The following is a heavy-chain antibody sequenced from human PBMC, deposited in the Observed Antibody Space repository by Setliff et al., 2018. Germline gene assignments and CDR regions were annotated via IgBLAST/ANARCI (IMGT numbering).Heavy chain of an antibody. CDR3: ARESGYSTL. CDR2: IYYSGST. CDR1: GFTFNNYA. D-gene: IGHD6-13*01. Sequence: GSLRLSCAASGFTFNNYAMHWVRQPPGKGLEWIGYIYYSGSTYYNPSLKSRVTISVDTSKNQFSLKLSSVTAADTAVYYCARESGYSTLWGQGTLVTVSS. V-gene: IGHV4-59*01. J-gene: IGHJ4*02.